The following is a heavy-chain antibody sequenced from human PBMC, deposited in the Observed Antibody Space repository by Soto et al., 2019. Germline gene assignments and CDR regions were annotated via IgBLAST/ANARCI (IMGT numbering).Heavy chain of an antibody. Sequence: ASVKVSCKASGYTFTGYYMHWVRQAPGQGLEWMGWINPNSGGTNYAQKFQGWVTMTTDTSMSTAYMELRSLRSDDTAVYYCAREGPAPYYYYGMDVWGQGSTVTVSS. V-gene: IGHV1-2*04. CDR2: INPNSGGT. CDR3: AREGPAPYYYYGMDV. CDR1: GYTFTGYY. J-gene: IGHJ6*02.